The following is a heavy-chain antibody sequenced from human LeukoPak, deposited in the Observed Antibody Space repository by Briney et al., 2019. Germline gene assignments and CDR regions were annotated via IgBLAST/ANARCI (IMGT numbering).Heavy chain of an antibody. CDR1: GVSISSNLW. Sequence: SETLSLTCAVSGVSISSNLWWTWVRQPPGKGLEWIAEIHHSGSINYNPSLKSRGTISVDKAKNQFSLNLNSVTAADTAVYYCASGGDRSFDYWGQGTLVTVPS. D-gene: IGHD3-10*01. CDR3: ASGGDRSFDY. CDR2: IHHSGSI. J-gene: IGHJ4*02. V-gene: IGHV4-4*02.